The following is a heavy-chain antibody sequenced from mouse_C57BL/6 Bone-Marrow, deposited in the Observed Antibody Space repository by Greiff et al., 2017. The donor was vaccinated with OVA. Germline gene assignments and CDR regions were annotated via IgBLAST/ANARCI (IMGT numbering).Heavy chain of an antibody. J-gene: IGHJ2*01. D-gene: IGHD1-1*01. CDR3: AKNNYYGSSYDFDY. Sequence: EVQLKESGGGLVKPGGSLKLSCAASGFTFSDYGMHWVRQAPEKGLEWVAYISSGSSTIYYADTVKGRFTISRDNAKNTLFLQMTSLRSEDTAMYYCAKNNYYGSSYDFDYWGQGTTLTVSS. V-gene: IGHV5-17*01. CDR2: ISSGSSTI. CDR1: GFTFSDYG.